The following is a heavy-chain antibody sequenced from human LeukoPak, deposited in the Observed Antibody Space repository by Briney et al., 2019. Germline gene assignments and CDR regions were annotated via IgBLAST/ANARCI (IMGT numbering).Heavy chain of an antibody. J-gene: IGHJ4*02. CDR3: AKYSSGWSAYFDY. V-gene: IGHV3-53*01. Sequence: QPGGSLRLSCAASGFTVSSNYMSWVRQAPGKGLEWVSVIYSGGSTYYADSVKGRFTISRDNAKNSLYLQMNSLRAEDTAVYYCAKYSSGWSAYFDYWGQGTLVTVSS. CDR1: GFTVSSNY. D-gene: IGHD6-19*01. CDR2: IYSGGST.